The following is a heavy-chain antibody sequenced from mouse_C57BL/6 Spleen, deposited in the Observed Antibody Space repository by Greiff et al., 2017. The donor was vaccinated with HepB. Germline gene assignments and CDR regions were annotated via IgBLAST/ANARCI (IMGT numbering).Heavy chain of an antibody. J-gene: IGHJ2*01. D-gene: IGHD1-1*01. V-gene: IGHV1-82*01. CDR1: GYAFSSSW. Sequence: VKLVESGPELVKPGASVKISCKASGYAFSSSWMNWVKQRPGKGLEWIGRIYPGDGDTNYNGKFKGKATLTADKSSSTAYMQLSSLTSEDSAVYFCARAVVAGGNYFDYWGQGTTLTVSS. CDR3: ARAVVAGGNYFDY. CDR2: IYPGDGDT.